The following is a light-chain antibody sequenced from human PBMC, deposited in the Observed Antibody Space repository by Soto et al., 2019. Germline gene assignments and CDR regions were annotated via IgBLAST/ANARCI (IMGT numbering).Light chain of an antibody. Sequence: EIVLTQSPATLSVSPGERATVSCRASQSVSINLAWYQQKPGQAPRLLIYGASDRATGIPARFSGSGSGTDFTLIISSLQPEDFAVYYCQQSCNTPWTFGQGTKVDIK. J-gene: IGKJ1*01. CDR3: QQSCNTPWT. CDR1: QSVSIN. V-gene: IGKV3D-15*01. CDR2: GAS.